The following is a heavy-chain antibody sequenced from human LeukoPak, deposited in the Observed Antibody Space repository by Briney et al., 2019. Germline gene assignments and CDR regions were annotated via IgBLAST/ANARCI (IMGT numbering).Heavy chain of an antibody. D-gene: IGHD3-16*02. Sequence: PRGSLRLSCAASGFTFSSYGMHWVRQAPGKGLEWVAVISYDGSNKYYADSVKGRFTISRDNSKNTLYLQMNSLRAVDTAVYYCAKDTAVRYRLINWFDPWGQGTLVTVSS. CDR3: AKDTAVRYRLINWFDP. J-gene: IGHJ5*02. V-gene: IGHV3-30*18. CDR1: GFTFSSYG. CDR2: ISYDGSNK.